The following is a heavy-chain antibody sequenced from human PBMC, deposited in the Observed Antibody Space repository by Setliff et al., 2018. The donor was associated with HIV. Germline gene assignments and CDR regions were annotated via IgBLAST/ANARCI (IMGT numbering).Heavy chain of an antibody. J-gene: IGHJ6*03. D-gene: IGHD2-2*01. CDR2: IYPGDSHT. Sequence: GESLKISCKGSGYYFTTFWIAWVRQMPGKGLEWMGFIYPGDSHTTYSPSFQGQVTISADKSISTAYLQWTSLKASDTAMYYCARQPGRAAMGRENYYYYYMDVWGKGTTVTVSS. CDR3: ARQPGRAAMGRENYYYYYMDV. V-gene: IGHV5-51*01. CDR1: GYYFTTFW.